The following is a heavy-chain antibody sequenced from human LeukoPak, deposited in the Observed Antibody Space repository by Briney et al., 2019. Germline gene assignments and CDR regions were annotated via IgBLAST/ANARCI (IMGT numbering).Heavy chain of an antibody. CDR1: GFNFVNYA. D-gene: IGHD3-3*01. Sequence: GGSLRFSCAASGFNFVNYAMHWVRQVPGKGLDWVALISYDGSFQSYADSVKGRFTISRDSSTNTVSLQMNSLRGEDTAIYYCAREIRGYYAAYWGQGILVTVSS. CDR2: ISYDGSFQ. V-gene: IGHV3-30*04. J-gene: IGHJ4*02. CDR3: AREIRGYYAAY.